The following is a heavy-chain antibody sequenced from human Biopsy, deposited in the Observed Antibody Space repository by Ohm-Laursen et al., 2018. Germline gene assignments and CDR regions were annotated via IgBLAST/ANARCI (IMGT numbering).Heavy chain of an antibody. D-gene: IGHD3-22*01. J-gene: IGHJ4*02. V-gene: IGHV1-2*02. CDR2: SKPNHNT. Sequence: SVKVSCKASGYTFTTYYIHWVRQAPGQGLEWMGWSKPNHNTKYAEKFQDRVTLTRDTTTGTAYMELSSLRRDDTAIYYCARKSFYESGGFDYWGQGTLVAVS. CDR3: ARKSFYESGGFDY. CDR1: GYTFTTYY.